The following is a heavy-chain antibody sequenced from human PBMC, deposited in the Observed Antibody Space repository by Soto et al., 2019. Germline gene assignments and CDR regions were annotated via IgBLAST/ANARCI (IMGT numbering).Heavy chain of an antibody. CDR2: ISSSSSYI. J-gene: IGHJ4*02. CDR1: GFTFSNYS. V-gene: IGHV3-21*01. CDR3: ARSYDFWSGYYFDY. D-gene: IGHD3-3*01. Sequence: EVQLVESGGGLVKPGGSLRLSCAASGFTFSNYSMNWVRQAPGKGLEWVSSISSSSSYIYYADSVKGRFTISRDNAKNSLYLQMNSLRAEDTAVYYCARSYDFWSGYYFDYWGQGTLVTVSS.